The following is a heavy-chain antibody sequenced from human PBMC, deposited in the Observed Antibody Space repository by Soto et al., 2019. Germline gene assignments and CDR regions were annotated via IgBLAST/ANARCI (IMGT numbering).Heavy chain of an antibody. CDR2: ISYDGSNK. CDR1: GFTFSSYG. CDR3: ANLYYYDSSGSFDY. Sequence: LRLSCAASGFTFSSYGMHWVRQAPGKGLEWVAVISYDGSNKYYADSVKGRFTISRDNSKNTLYLQMNSLRAEDTAVYYCANLYYYDSSGSFDYWGQGTLVTVSS. D-gene: IGHD3-22*01. V-gene: IGHV3-30*18. J-gene: IGHJ4*02.